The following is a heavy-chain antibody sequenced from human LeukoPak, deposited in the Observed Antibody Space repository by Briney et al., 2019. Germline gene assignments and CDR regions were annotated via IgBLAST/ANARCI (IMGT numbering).Heavy chain of an antibody. V-gene: IGHV3-7*01. D-gene: IGHD3-9*01. CDR3: ARTYYDILTGYNPYFDY. J-gene: IGHJ4*02. CDR2: IKQDGSEE. Sequence: GGSLRLSCAASGFTFDNYRMNWVRQAPGKGLEWVANIKQDGSEEYYVHSVKGRFTISRDNAKNSLYLQMNSLRAEDTAVYYCARTYYDILTGYNPYFDYWGQGILVTVSS. CDR1: GFTFDNYR.